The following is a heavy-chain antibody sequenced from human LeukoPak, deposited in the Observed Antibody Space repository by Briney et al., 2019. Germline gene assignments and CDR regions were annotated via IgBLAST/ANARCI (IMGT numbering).Heavy chain of an antibody. Sequence: PGGSLRLSCAASGFTFSSYAMSWVRQAPGKGLEWVSAISGSGGSTYYADSVKGRFTISRDNSKNTLYLQMNSLRAEDTAVYYCAKGDHYDFWSGYSWFDSGRQGTLVTVSS. D-gene: IGHD3-3*01. J-gene: IGHJ5*01. CDR2: ISGSGGST. CDR1: GFTFSSYA. CDR3: AKGDHYDFWSGYSWFDS. V-gene: IGHV3-23*01.